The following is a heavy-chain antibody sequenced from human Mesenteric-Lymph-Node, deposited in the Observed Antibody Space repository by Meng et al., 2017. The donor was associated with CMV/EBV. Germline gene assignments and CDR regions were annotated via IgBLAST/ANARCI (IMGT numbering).Heavy chain of an antibody. CDR2: TYYRSKWYN. V-gene: IGHV6-1*01. J-gene: IGHJ5*02. CDR1: DTVSGNSAA. Sequence: DTVSGNSAAWNWIRQSPSRGLEWLGRTYYRSKWYNDYAVSVKSRITINPDTSKNQFSLQLNSVTPEDTAVYYCARDRGTGSYSWFDPWGQGTLVTVSS. D-gene: IGHD1-26*01. CDR3: ARDRGTGSYSWFDP.